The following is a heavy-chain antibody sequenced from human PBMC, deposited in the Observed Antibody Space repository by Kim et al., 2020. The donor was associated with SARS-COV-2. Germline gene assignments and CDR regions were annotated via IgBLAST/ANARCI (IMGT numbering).Heavy chain of an antibody. J-gene: IGHJ6*02. CDR1: GFTFSSYS. V-gene: IGHV3-21*01. D-gene: IGHD3-3*02. CDR3: ASFKAPPLYYYGMDV. Sequence: GGSLRLSCAASGFTFSSYSMNWVRQAPGKGLEWVSSISSSSSYIYYADSVKGRFTISRDNAKNSLYLQMNSLRAEDTAVYYCASFKAPPLYYYGMDVWGQGTTVTVSS. CDR2: ISSSSSYI.